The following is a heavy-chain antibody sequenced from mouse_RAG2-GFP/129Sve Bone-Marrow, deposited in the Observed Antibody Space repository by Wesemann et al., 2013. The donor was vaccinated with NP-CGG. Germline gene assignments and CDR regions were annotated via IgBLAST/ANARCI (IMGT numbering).Heavy chain of an antibody. CDR3: ARHERYGYAMDY. J-gene: IGHJ4*01. V-gene: IGHV5-9-3*01. CDR1: GFTFSSYA. CDR2: ISSGGSYT. D-gene: IGHD2-14*01. Sequence: GGSLKLSCAASGFTFSSYAMSWVRQTPEKRLEWVATISSGGSYTYYPDSVKGRFTISRDNAKNTLYLQMSSLRSEDTAMYYCARHERYGYAMDYWGQGTSVTVSS.